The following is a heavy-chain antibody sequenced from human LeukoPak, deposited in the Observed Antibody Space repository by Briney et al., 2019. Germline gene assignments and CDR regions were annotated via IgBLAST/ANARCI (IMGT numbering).Heavy chain of an antibody. Sequence: SCKASGYTFTSYYMHWVRQAPGKGLEWVAVISYDGSNKYYADSVKGRFTISRDNSKNTLYLQMNSLRAEDTAVYYCARGGYSSSSGWFDPWGQGTLVTVSS. D-gene: IGHD6-6*01. V-gene: IGHV3-30*04. J-gene: IGHJ5*02. CDR2: ISYDGSNK. CDR1: GYTFTSYY. CDR3: ARGGYSSSSGWFDP.